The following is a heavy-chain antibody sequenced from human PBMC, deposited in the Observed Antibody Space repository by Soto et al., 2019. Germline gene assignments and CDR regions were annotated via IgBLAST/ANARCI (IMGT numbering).Heavy chain of an antibody. D-gene: IGHD6-13*01. J-gene: IGHJ6*02. CDR3: AKDLVAAARYYYGMDV. CDR1: GFTFSSYA. Sequence: PGGSLRLSCAASGFTFSSYAMSWVRQAPGKGLEWVSAISGSGGSTYYADSVKGRFTISRDNSKNTLYLQMNSLRAEDTAVYYCAKDLVAAARYYYGMDVWGQGTTVTVPS. CDR2: ISGSGGST. V-gene: IGHV3-23*01.